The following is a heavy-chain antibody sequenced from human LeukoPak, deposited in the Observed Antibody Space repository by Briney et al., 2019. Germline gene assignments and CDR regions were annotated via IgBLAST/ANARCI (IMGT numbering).Heavy chain of an antibody. V-gene: IGHV3-21*01. CDR1: GFTFSSYS. CDR3: ARDLAAAHP. D-gene: IGHD6-13*01. Sequence: GGSLRLSCAVSGFTFSSYSMNWVRQAPGKGLEWVSSISSSSSYIYYADSVRGRFTISRDNAKNSLYLQMNSLRAEDTAVYYCARDLAAAHPWGQGTLVTVSS. J-gene: IGHJ5*02. CDR2: ISSSSSYI.